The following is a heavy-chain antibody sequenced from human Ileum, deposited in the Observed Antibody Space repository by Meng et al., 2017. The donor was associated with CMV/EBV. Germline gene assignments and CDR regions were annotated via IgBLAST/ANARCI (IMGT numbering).Heavy chain of an antibody. J-gene: IGHJ5*02. V-gene: IGHV4-4*02. D-gene: IGHD2-15*01. CDR2: IYHSGST. CDR1: GGSISSSNW. Sequence: AVSGGSISSSNWWSWVRQRPGKGLEWIGEIYHSGSTNYNPSLKSRVTISVDKSKNQFSLKLSSVTAADTAVYYCASIKRGGSDWFDPWGQGTLVTVSS. CDR3: ASIKRGGSDWFDP.